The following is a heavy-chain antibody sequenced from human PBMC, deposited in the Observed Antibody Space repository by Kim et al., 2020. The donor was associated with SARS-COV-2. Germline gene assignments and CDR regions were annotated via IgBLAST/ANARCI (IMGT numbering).Heavy chain of an antibody. V-gene: IGHV2-5*01. D-gene: IGHD2-8*01. Sequence: YSPTLKDRLTITKDTSKTQVVLTMTNVDPVDTATYYCAHRPSDMYAPFDFWGQGTLVTVSS. J-gene: IGHJ4*02. CDR3: AHRPSDMYAPFDF.